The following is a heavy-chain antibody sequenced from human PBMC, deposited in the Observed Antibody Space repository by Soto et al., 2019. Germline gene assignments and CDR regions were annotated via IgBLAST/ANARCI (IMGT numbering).Heavy chain of an antibody. CDR3: TRDAYYDFWSGYSAYYDYYMDV. Sequence: EVQLVESGGGLVQPGGSLRLSCAASGFTFSSYWMHWVRQAPGKGLVWVSRINGDGSSTTHADSVRGRFTISRDNTKNTLYLQMNSLRAEDTAVYYCTRDAYYDFWSGYSAYYDYYMDVWGKGTTVTVSS. V-gene: IGHV3-74*01. CDR1: GFTFSSYW. D-gene: IGHD3-3*01. CDR2: INGDGSST. J-gene: IGHJ6*03.